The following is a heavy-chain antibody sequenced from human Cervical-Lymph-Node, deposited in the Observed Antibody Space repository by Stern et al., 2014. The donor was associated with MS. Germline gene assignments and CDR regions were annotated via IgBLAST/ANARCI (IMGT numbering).Heavy chain of an antibody. Sequence: EVQLVESGGGLIQPGGSLRLSCAASGFTFSKYAMSWVRQAPGRGLEWFSAITDNGGDTYHADSVKGRFTISRDNSKNTLYLQMESLRAEDTAIYYCAKGSETARPYYFDCWGQGILVTVSS. CDR1: GFTFSKYA. V-gene: IGHV3-23*04. CDR2: ITDNGGDT. CDR3: AKGSETARPYYFDC. J-gene: IGHJ4*02. D-gene: IGHD6-6*01.